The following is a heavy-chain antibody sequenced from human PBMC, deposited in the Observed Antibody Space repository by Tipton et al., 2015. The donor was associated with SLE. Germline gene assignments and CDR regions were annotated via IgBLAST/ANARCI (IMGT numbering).Heavy chain of an antibody. Sequence: TLSLTCTVSGGSISSRNYYWGWVRQPPGKGLEWVGSIYYTGTTYYNPSLKSRVTISVDTSKNQFSLILTYVTAADTAVYFCARRQLCLDWGQGTLVTVSS. J-gene: IGHJ4*02. CDR3: ARRQLCLD. D-gene: IGHD5-18*01. CDR2: IYYTGTT. CDR1: GGSISSRNYY. V-gene: IGHV4-39*01.